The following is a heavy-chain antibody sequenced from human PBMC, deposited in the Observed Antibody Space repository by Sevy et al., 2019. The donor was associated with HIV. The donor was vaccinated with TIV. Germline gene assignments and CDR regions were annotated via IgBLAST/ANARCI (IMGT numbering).Heavy chain of an antibody. D-gene: IGHD3-10*01. Sequence: GGSLRLSCAASGFTFSSYAMSWVRQAPGKGLEWVSAISGSGGSTYYADSVKGRFTISRDNSKNTLYLQMNSLRAEDTAVYYCARIQGFGELLSRYYNWFDPWGQGTLVTVSS. CDR1: GFTFSSYA. J-gene: IGHJ5*02. CDR2: ISGSGGST. V-gene: IGHV3-23*01. CDR3: ARIQGFGELLSRYYNWFDP.